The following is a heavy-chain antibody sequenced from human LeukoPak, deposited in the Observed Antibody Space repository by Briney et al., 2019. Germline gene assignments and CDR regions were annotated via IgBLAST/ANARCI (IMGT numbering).Heavy chain of an antibody. Sequence: PGGSLRLSCAASGFTFSSYAMHWVRQAPGKGLEWVAVISYDGNNKYYADSVKGRFTISRDNSENTLYLQMNSLRAEDTALYYCATLPTWGQGTLVTVSS. V-gene: IGHV3-30-3*01. CDR3: ATLPT. J-gene: IGHJ4*02. CDR1: GFTFSSYA. CDR2: ISYDGNNK. D-gene: IGHD4-17*01.